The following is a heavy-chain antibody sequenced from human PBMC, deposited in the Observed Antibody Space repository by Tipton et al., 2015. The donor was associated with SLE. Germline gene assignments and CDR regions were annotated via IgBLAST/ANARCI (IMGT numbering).Heavy chain of an antibody. D-gene: IGHD6-19*01. CDR1: GFTFSSYS. J-gene: IGHJ4*02. V-gene: IGHV3-21*03. CDR2: ISDRSNYI. CDR3: ARGAVAGNGGYFDS. Sequence: SLRLSCAASGFTFSSYSINWVRLAPGKGLEWVSSISDRSNYIYYTDSVKGRFTISRDNAKNSLYLQMNSLRAEDTAAYYCARGAVAGNGGYFDSWGQGTLVTVSS.